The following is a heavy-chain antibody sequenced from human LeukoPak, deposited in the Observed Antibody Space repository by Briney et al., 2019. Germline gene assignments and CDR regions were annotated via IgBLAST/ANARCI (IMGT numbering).Heavy chain of an antibody. CDR2: ISWDGGST. D-gene: IGHD3-22*01. V-gene: IGHV3-43*01. J-gene: IGHJ4*02. Sequence: PGGSLRLSCAASGFTFDDYTMHWVRQAPGKGLEWVSLISWDGGSTYYADSVKGRFTISRDNAKNSLYLQMNSLRAEDTAVYYCARAPSGYYFPDFDYWGQGTLVTVSS. CDR3: ARAPSGYYFPDFDY. CDR1: GFTFDDYT.